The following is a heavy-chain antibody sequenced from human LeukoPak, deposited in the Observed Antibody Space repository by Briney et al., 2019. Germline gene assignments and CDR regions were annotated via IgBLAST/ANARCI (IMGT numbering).Heavy chain of an antibody. D-gene: IGHD5-12*01. CDR3: ATGGAYADAFDI. V-gene: IGHV1-69*11. J-gene: IGHJ3*02. CDR2: IIPILRQS. Sequence: SVKVSCKASGGAFSTFAIHWVRQAPGQGLEWMGRIIPILRQSNSAQKFQGTVSITADAFTNTAYMELSSLRSEDSAVYYCATGGAYADAFDIWGQGTLVTVSS. CDR1: GGAFSTFA.